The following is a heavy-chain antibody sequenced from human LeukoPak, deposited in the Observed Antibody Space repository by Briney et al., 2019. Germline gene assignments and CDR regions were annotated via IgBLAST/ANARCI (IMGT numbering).Heavy chain of an antibody. D-gene: IGHD6-19*01. V-gene: IGHV4-59*04. Sequence: SETLSLTCTVSGGSISSYYWNWIRQPPGKGLEWIGYIYYGENTYYNPSLKSRVTISIDTSKNQFYLKLSSLTAADTAVYYCARRPIAVAGTFDYWGQGTLVTVSS. CDR1: GGSISSYY. J-gene: IGHJ4*02. CDR2: IYYGENT. CDR3: ARRPIAVAGTFDY.